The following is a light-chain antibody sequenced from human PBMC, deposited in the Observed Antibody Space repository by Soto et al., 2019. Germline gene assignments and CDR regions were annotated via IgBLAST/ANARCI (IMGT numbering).Light chain of an antibody. V-gene: IGKV3-20*01. CDR1: QSVSSSY. CDR3: QQYGSSPTYT. CDR2: GAS. J-gene: IGKJ2*01. Sequence: EIVLTQSPGTLSLSPGERATLSCRASQSVSSSYLAWYQQKPGQAPRLLIYGASSRATGIPDRFSGSGSETDFTLTISRLEPEDFAVYYCQQYGSSPTYTFGQGTQLEIK.